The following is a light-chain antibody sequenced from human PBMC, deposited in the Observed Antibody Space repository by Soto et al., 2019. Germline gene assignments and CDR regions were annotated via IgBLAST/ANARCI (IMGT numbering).Light chain of an antibody. CDR1: SSDIGGYNY. V-gene: IGLV2-14*01. Sequence: QSALNQPASVSGSPGQSITIFCTGTSSDIGGYNYVSWYQQHPGKAPKLMIYDVSNRPSGVSNRFSGSKSGNTASLTISGLQAEDEADYYCSSYTSSSTPYVFGTGTKVTVL. CDR2: DVS. J-gene: IGLJ1*01. CDR3: SSYTSSSTPYV.